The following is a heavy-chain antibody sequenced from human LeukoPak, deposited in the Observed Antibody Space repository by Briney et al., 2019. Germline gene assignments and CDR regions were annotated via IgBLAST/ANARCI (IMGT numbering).Heavy chain of an antibody. CDR1: GYTFTGYY. CDR2: LNPNNGGT. D-gene: IGHD2-15*01. Sequence: GASVKVSCKASGYTFTGYYMHWVRQAPGQGLEWMGWLNPNNGGTNYARKFHGRVTMTRDTSISTLYMELSSLRSDDTAVYYCARAYCSTGDCYEFDYWGQGTLVTVSS. V-gene: IGHV1-2*02. J-gene: IGHJ4*02. CDR3: ARAYCSTGDCYEFDY.